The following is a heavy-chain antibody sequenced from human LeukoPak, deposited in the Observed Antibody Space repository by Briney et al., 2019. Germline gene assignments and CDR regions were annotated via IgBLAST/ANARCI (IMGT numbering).Heavy chain of an antibody. Sequence: GSLRLSCAVSGFHFTTYWMTWVRQAPGKGLEWVANIKQDGSDKNYVDSVKGRFTISRDNAKKLLYLQMNSLRAEDTAVYYCAREGGLGFDYWGQGTLVTVSS. J-gene: IGHJ4*02. D-gene: IGHD3-16*01. CDR2: IKQDGSDK. CDR3: AREGGLGFDY. V-gene: IGHV3-7*03. CDR1: GFHFTTYW.